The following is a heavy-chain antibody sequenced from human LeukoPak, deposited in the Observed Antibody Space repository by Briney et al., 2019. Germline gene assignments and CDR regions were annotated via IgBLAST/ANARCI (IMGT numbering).Heavy chain of an antibody. CDR2: ISYDGSNK. J-gene: IGHJ4*02. D-gene: IGHD4-11*01. CDR1: GFSFSSYC. CDR3: AKAPLCSNYLDY. Sequence: GGTLRLTCAASGFSFSSYCLHWVRQAPGKGLEWVAVISYDGSNKYYADSVNGRFTISRENSKHTLYLQMYIPTAEDTVVYYSAKAPLCSNYLDYWGQGTLVTVSS. V-gene: IGHV3-30*18.